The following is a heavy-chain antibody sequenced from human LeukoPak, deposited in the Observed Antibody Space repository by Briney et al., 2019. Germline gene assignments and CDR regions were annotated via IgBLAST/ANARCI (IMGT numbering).Heavy chain of an antibody. D-gene: IGHD3-22*01. CDR1: GGSISSYY. V-gene: IGHV4-59*01. CDR3: ARAGSGYYFYYFDY. Sequence: SETLSLTCTVSGGSISSYYWSWIRQPPGKGPEWIGYIYYSGSTNYNPSLKSRVTISVDTSKNQFSLKLSSVTAADTAVSYCARAGSGYYFYYFDYWGQGTLVTVSS. J-gene: IGHJ4*02. CDR2: IYYSGST.